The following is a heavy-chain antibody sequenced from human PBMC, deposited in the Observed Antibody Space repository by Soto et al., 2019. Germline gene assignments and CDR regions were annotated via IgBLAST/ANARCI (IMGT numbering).Heavy chain of an antibody. CDR3: ARLTLPRYCSSTSCYYFDY. Sequence: GESLKISCKGSGYSFTSYWIGWVRQMPGKGLEWMGIIYPGDSDTRDSPSFQGQVTISADKSISTAYLQWSSLKASDTAMYYCARLTLPRYCSSTSCYYFDYWGQGTQVTVSS. D-gene: IGHD2-2*01. CDR2: IYPGDSDT. V-gene: IGHV5-51*01. CDR1: GYSFTSYW. J-gene: IGHJ4*02.